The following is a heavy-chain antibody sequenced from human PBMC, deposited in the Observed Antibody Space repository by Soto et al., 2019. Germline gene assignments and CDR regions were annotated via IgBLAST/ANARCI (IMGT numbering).Heavy chain of an antibody. CDR2: IISIFGTP. D-gene: IGHD2-21*01. J-gene: IGHJ4*02. V-gene: IGHV1-69*06. CDR1: GGPFNTSA. CDR3: ANEDTALFSSGAHFDN. Sequence: QVHLVQSGAEVKKPGSSLKVSCKASGGPFNTSAISWVRQAPGHWLEWMGGIISIFGTPNYAQKLEGKVTITSDKSTNTDYLELSSLTSEDTAVYYCANEDTALFSSGAHFDNWGQGTRFTVS.